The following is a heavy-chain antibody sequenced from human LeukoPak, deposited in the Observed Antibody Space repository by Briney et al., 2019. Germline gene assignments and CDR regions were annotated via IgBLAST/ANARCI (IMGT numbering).Heavy chain of an antibody. CDR2: ISGSGGST. CDR3: AKDPLGNYYYYMDV. Sequence: GGSLRLSCAASGFNFSSYAMSWVRQAPGKGLEWVSAISGSGGSTYYADSVKGRFTISRDNSKNTLYLQMNSLRAEDTAVYYCAKDPLGNYYYYMDVWGKGTTFTVSS. V-gene: IGHV3-23*01. CDR1: GFNFSSYA. J-gene: IGHJ6*03.